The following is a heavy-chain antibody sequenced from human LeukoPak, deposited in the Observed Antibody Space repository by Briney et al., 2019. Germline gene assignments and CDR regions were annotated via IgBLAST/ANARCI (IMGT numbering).Heavy chain of an antibody. Sequence: ASVKVSCKASGYTFTSYDIDWVRQATGQGLEWMGWMNPNSGNTGYAQKFQGRVTMTRNTSISTAYMELSSLRSEDTAVYYCARSHVLPPQRDAFDIWGQGTMVTVSS. J-gene: IGHJ3*02. D-gene: IGHD3-10*01. CDR3: ARSHVLPPQRDAFDI. V-gene: IGHV1-8*01. CDR2: MNPNSGNT. CDR1: GYTFTSYD.